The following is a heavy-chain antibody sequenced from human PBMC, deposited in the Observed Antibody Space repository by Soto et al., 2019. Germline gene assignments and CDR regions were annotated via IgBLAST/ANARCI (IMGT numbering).Heavy chain of an antibody. V-gene: IGHV1-69*13. CDR2: IIPIFGTA. Sequence: SVKVSCKASGGTFSSYAISWVRQAPGQGLERMGGIIPIFGTANYAQKFQGRVTITADESTSTAYMELSSLRSEDTAVYYCARVVPHFWGYYYYYGMDVWGQGTTVTVSS. CDR1: GGTFSSYA. J-gene: IGHJ6*02. D-gene: IGHD3-3*02. CDR3: ARVVPHFWGYYYYYGMDV.